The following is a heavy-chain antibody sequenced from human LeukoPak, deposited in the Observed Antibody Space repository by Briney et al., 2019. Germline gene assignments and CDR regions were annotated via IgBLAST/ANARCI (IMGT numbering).Heavy chain of an antibody. Sequence: SETLSLTCGVSGGSVINTNWWTWVRQPPGKGLEWIGEVHLDGRTNYNPSLESRLTMSVDVSENQVSLKLTSVTAADTAVYYCAILMTVLTRLDPWGQGTLVTVAS. J-gene: IGHJ5*02. D-gene: IGHD2-21*02. CDR1: GGSVINTNW. V-gene: IGHV4-4*02. CDR2: VHLDGRT. CDR3: AILMTVLTRLDP.